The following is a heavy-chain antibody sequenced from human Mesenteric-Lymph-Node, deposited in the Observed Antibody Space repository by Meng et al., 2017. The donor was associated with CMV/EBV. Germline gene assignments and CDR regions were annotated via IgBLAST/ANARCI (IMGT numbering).Heavy chain of an antibody. Sequence: SETLSLTCSVSGYSINSGYYWGWIRQPPGKGLEWIGSVYHSGSTYYNPSLKSRVTISVDTSKNQFSLKLTSVTAADTAVYYCARRLVATRGFDYWGQGTLVTVSS. CDR3: ARRLVATRGFDY. J-gene: IGHJ4*02. D-gene: IGHD2-8*02. CDR1: GYSINSGYY. V-gene: IGHV4-38-2*02. CDR2: VYHSGST.